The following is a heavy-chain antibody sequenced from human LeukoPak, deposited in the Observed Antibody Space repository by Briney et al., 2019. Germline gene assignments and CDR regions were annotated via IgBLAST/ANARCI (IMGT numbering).Heavy chain of an antibody. CDR2: ISSSSSTI. D-gene: IGHD3-22*01. CDR3: ASELTYYYDSSGYYPTDY. V-gene: IGHV3-48*04. CDR1: GFTFSSYS. Sequence: GGSLRLSCAASGFTFSSYSMNWVRQAPGKGLEGVSYISSSSSTIYYADSVKGRFTIYRDNAKNSLYLQMNSLRAEDTAVYYCASELTYYYDSSGYYPTDYWGQGTLVTVSS. J-gene: IGHJ4*02.